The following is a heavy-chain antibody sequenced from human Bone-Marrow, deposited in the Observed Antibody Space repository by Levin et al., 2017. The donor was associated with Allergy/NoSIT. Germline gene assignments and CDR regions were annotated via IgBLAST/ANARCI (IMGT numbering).Heavy chain of an antibody. Sequence: PSQTLSLTCAISGDSVSTDSGAWNWIRQSPSRGLEWLGRTYYMSRWKTEYAVSVRSRITINPDTSKNQFSLQLNSVTPEDTGVYYCARWEHVERYFQFWGQGTPVTVSS. V-gene: IGHV6-1*01. D-gene: IGHD1-26*01. CDR3: ARWEHVERYFQF. J-gene: IGHJ1*01. CDR2: TYYMSRWKT. CDR1: GDSVSTDSGA.